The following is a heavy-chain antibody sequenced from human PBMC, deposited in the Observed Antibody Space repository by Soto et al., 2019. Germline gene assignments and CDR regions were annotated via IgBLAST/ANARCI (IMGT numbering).Heavy chain of an antibody. D-gene: IGHD5-18*01. CDR2: INAGNGNT. J-gene: IGHJ6*02. Sequence: ASVKVSCKASGYTFTSYAMHWVRQAPGQRLEWMGWINAGNGNTKYSQKFQERVTITRDMSTSTAYMELSSLRSEDTAVYYCAAPLRGYSYGYYYYGMDVWGQGTTVTVSS. V-gene: IGHV1-3*01. CDR3: AAPLRGYSYGYYYYGMDV. CDR1: GYTFTSYA.